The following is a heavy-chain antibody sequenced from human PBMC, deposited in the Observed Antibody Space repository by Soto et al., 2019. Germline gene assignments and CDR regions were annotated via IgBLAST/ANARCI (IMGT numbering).Heavy chain of an antibody. V-gene: IGHV4-34*01. CDR2: INHLGSI. Sequence: SEALSLTCVVSGGSLSDYFWSWIRQPPGMALEWIGEINHLGSINYNPSLKSRVTMSVDTSKNQFSLTLNSVTAADTATYYCARGGISHWGYLCSMVVWARGSTVTVSS. CDR3: ARGGISHWGYLCSMVV. CDR1: GGSLSDYF. D-gene: IGHD1-26*01. J-gene: IGHJ6*03.